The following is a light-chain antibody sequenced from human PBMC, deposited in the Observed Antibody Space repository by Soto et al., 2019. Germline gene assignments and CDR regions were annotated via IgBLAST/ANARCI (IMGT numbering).Light chain of an antibody. CDR1: QDINNY. Sequence: DIRMTQSPASLSASLGDRVTITCQASQDINNYLNWYHQKPGKAPKLLISDASNLETGVPSRFSGSGSGTHFTLTIRSLQPEDIATYYCQQYANLPLAFGGGTKV. CDR3: QQYANLPLA. CDR2: DAS. V-gene: IGKV1-33*01. J-gene: IGKJ4*01.